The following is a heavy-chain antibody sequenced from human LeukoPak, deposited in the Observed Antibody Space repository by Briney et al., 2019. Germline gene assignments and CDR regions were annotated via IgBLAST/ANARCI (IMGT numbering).Heavy chain of an antibody. CDR2: IYTSGST. V-gene: IGHV4-61*02. J-gene: IGHJ3*02. CDR1: GGSISSGSYY. CDR3: ARDGMVRGAFDI. D-gene: IGHD3-10*01. Sequence: SETLSLTCTVSGGSISSGSYYWSWIRQPAGKGLEWIGRIYTSGSTNYNPSLKSRVTISVDTSKNQFSLKLSSVTAADTAVYYCARDGMVRGAFDIWGQGTMVTVSS.